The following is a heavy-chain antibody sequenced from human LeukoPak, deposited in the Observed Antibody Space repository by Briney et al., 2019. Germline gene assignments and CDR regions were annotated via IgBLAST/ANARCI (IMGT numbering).Heavy chain of an antibody. J-gene: IGHJ4*02. V-gene: IGHV4-39*07. CDR1: GVSISSGDYY. CDR2: INHSGST. D-gene: IGHD5-18*01. Sequence: SETLSLTCTVSGVSISSGDYYWSWIRQPPGKGLEWIGEINHSGSTNYNPSLKSRVTISVDTSKNQFSLKLSSVTAADTAVYYCARGEDRIQLWLRTTYYDYWGQGTLVTVSS. CDR3: ARGEDRIQLWLRTTYYDY.